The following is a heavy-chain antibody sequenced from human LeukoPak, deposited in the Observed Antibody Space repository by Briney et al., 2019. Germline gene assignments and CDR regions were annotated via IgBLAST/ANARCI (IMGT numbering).Heavy chain of an antibody. D-gene: IGHD6-19*01. CDR1: GGSVSNTNYH. J-gene: IGHJ5*01. V-gene: IGHV4-39*01. Sequence: PSETLSLTCTVSGGSVSNTNYHWGWIRQPLGKGLEWLASIHYSGTAHYNPSLHSRVSMSVDTSKNQFSLRLTSVTAADTAVYYCGRRPVVAGGWFDSWGQGTLVTVSS. CDR2: IHYSGTA. CDR3: GRRPVVAGGWFDS.